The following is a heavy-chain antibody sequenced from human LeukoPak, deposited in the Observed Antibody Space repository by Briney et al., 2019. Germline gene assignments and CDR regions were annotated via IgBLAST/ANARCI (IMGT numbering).Heavy chain of an antibody. V-gene: IGHV3-21*01. CDR2: ISSSSSYI. J-gene: IGHJ6*02. CDR1: GFTFSSYS. CDR3: AREMLPAAMRAVPDYYYGMDV. D-gene: IGHD2-2*01. Sequence: TGGSLRLSCAASGFTFSSYSMNWVRQAPGKGLEWVSSISSSSSYIYYADSVKGRFTISRDNAKNSLYLQMHSLRAEDTAVYYCAREMLPAAMRAVPDYYYGMDVWGQVTTVTVSS.